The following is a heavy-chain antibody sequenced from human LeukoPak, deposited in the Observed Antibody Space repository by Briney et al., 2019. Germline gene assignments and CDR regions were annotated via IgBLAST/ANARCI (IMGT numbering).Heavy chain of an antibody. CDR3: AKDMAATIPLYGMDA. Sequence: GGSLRLSCAVSGFTFDDYAMHWVRQGPGKGLEWVSGISWNSGSLDYADSVKGRFTISRDNAKNSLHLQMNSLRAEDTALYYCAKDMAATIPLYGMDAWGQGTTVTVSS. CDR2: ISWNSGSL. D-gene: IGHD5-12*01. J-gene: IGHJ6*02. V-gene: IGHV3-9*01. CDR1: GFTFDDYA.